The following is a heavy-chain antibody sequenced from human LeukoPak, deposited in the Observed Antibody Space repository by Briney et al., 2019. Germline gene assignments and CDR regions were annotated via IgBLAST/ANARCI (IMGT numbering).Heavy chain of an antibody. CDR2: INPNSGGT. J-gene: IGHJ4*02. D-gene: IGHD5-12*01. CDR3: ARARSDIVATTVDY. CDR1: GYTFTGYY. V-gene: IGHV1-2*02. Sequence: GASVKVSCKASGYTFTGYYMHWVRQAPGQGLEWMGWINPNSGGTSYAQKFQGRVTMTRDTSISTAYMELSRLRSDDTAVYYCARARSDIVATTVDYWGQGTLVTVSS.